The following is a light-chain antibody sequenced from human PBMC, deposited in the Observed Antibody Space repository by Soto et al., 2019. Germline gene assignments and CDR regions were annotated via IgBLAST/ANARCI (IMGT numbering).Light chain of an antibody. Sequence: ESGSTQSPGTLSLSKGERDPLSCRASQSLSSSYLVWYQQKPGQAPRLLIYGASSRATGIPDRFSGSGSGTDFTLTISRLEPEDFAVYYCQHYGNTPPSVTFSPGTMVDIK. V-gene: IGKV3-20*01. CDR2: GAS. J-gene: IGKJ3*01. CDR3: QHYGNTPPSVT. CDR1: QSLSSSY.